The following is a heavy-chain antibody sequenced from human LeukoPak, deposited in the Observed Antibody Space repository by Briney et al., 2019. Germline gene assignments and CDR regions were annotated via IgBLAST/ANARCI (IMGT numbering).Heavy chain of an antibody. Sequence: ASVKVSCKASGYTFTSYGFSWVRQAPGQGLEGMGWISAYNGYTKYALNLQGRGTMTTDTSTSTAYMELRSLRSDDTAVYYCARQLRWDQYYFDYWGQGTLVTVSS. J-gene: IGHJ4*02. CDR2: ISAYNGYT. CDR1: GYTFTSYG. V-gene: IGHV1-18*01. CDR3: ARQLRWDQYYFDY. D-gene: IGHD4-23*01.